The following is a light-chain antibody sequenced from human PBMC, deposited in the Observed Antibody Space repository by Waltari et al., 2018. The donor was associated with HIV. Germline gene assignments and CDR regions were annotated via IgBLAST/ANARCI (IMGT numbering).Light chain of an antibody. CDR1: NIGSKS. Sequence: SYVLAQPPSVSVAPGKPARITCGGSNIGSKSVHWYQQKPGQAPVVVIYYDSDRPSGIPERFSGSNAGNTATLTISRVEAGDEADYYCQVWDSSSDAYVFGTGTKVTVL. J-gene: IGLJ1*01. CDR3: QVWDSSSDAYV. CDR2: YDS. V-gene: IGLV3-21*04.